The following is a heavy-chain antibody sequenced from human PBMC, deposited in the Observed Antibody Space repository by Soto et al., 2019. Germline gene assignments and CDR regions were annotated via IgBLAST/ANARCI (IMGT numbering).Heavy chain of an antibody. CDR1: GDSISSFY. Sequence: SETLSLTCTVSGDSISSFYWSWVRQPPGKGLEWIGYIYYSGSTSYNPSLESRVTISVDTSENQFSLKLSSVTAADTAVYYCARLRRMTAITVSYYFDFWGQGTLVTVSS. V-gene: IGHV4-59*01. CDR3: ARLRRMTAITVSYYFDF. J-gene: IGHJ4*02. CDR2: IYYSGST. D-gene: IGHD4-4*01.